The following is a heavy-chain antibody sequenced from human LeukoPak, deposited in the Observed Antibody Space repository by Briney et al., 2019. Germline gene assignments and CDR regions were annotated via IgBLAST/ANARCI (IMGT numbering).Heavy chain of an antibody. CDR3: ARDRYIINWFFDH. CDR2: IYYSGST. J-gene: IGHJ4*02. D-gene: IGHD3-10*01. CDR1: GGSISSGGYY. Sequence: SETLSLTCTVSGGSISSGGYYWSWIRQHPGKGLEWIGYIYYSGSTYYTPSLKSRVTISVDKSKNQFSLRLTSVTAADTAVYYCARDRYIINWFFDHWGQGAPVTVSA. V-gene: IGHV4-31*03.